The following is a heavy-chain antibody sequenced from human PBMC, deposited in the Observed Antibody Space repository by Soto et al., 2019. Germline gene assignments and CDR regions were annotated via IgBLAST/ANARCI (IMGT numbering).Heavy chain of an antibody. D-gene: IGHD3-10*01. J-gene: IGHJ6*03. CDR3: ASAYGSGSYYTDYYYYMDV. CDR1: GFTFSSYS. V-gene: IGHV3-48*01. Sequence: GGSLRLSCAASGFTFSSYSMNWVRQAPGKGLEWVSYISSSSSTIYYADSVKGRFTISRDNAKNSLYLQMNSLRAEDTAVYYCASAYGSGSYYTDYYYYMDVWGKGTTVTVSS. CDR2: ISSSSSTI.